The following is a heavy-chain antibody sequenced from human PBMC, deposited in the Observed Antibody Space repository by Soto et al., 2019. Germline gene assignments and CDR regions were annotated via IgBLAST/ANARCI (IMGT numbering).Heavy chain of an antibody. D-gene: IGHD3-10*01. CDR2: ISSSSSYI. J-gene: IGHJ4*02. Sequence: GGSLRLSCAASGFTFSSYGMHWVRQAPGKGLEWVSSISSSSSYIYYADSVKGRFTISRDNAKNSLYLQMNSLRAEDTAVYYCARRLAIRTNGPYYYGSGRNRPIDYWGQGTLVTVSS. CDR1: GFTFSSYG. V-gene: IGHV3-21*01. CDR3: ARRLAIRTNGPYYYGSGRNRPIDY.